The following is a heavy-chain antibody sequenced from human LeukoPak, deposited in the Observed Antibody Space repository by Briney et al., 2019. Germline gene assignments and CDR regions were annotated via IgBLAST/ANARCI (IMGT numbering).Heavy chain of an antibody. CDR1: GFTFSDCY. CDR3: AKDGVYNSKRGAFDV. D-gene: IGHD2/OR15-2a*01. V-gene: IGHV3-11*01. J-gene: IGHJ3*01. Sequence: PGGSLRLSCAASGFTFSDCYMSWVRQAPGKGLEWISYISSSGSSIHYADSVKGRFTISRDNAKNSLYLQMNSLRAEDTAVYYCAKDGVYNSKRGAFDVWGQGTMVTVSS. CDR2: ISSSGSSI.